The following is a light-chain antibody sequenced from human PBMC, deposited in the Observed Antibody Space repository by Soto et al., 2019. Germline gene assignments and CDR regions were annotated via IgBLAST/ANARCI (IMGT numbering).Light chain of an antibody. CDR2: KSN. V-gene: IGLV1-47*01. CDR3: VTWDDNLSCVL. Sequence: QAVVTQPPSASGTPGQRVTISCSGSSSNFASNSVYWYQQVPGTAPKLLIYKSNQRPSGVADRFSGSKSGTSASLAISGLRSEDEADYYCVTWDDNLSCVLFGGGTKLPVL. CDR1: SSNFASNS. J-gene: IGLJ2*01.